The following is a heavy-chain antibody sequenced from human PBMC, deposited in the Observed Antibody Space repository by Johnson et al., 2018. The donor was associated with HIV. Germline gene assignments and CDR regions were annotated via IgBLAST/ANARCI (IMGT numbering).Heavy chain of an antibody. CDR3: ARDSGGFTAFDI. CDR1: GFTFSSYA. J-gene: IGHJ3*02. V-gene: IGHV3-30-3*01. CDR2: ISYEGSNK. D-gene: IGHD5-12*01. Sequence: QVQLVESGGGVVQPGRSLRLSCAASGFTFSSYAMHWVRQAPGKGLEWVAVISYEGSNKYYADSVKGRFTISRDNSKNTLYLQMNSLRAEDTAVYYCARDSGGFTAFDIWGQGTMVTVSS.